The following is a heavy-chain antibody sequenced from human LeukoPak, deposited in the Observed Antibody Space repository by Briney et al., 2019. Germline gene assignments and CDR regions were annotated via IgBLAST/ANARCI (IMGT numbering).Heavy chain of an antibody. Sequence: GASVKVSCKASGYTFTDYYMHWVRQAPGQGLEWMGWINTHSGGTSYAQKFQGRVTTTTDESTSTAYMELSSLRSEDTAVYYCARVGDSSGYYFDYWGQGTLVTVSS. D-gene: IGHD3-22*01. J-gene: IGHJ4*02. V-gene: IGHV1-2*02. CDR3: ARVGDSSGYYFDY. CDR1: GYTFTDYY. CDR2: INTHSGGT.